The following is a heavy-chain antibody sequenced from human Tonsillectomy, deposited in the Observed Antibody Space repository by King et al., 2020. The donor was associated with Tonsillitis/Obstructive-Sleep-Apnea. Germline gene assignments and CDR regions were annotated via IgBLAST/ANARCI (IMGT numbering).Heavy chain of an antibody. V-gene: IGHV1-2*02. CDR2: INPNSGGT. J-gene: IGHJ3*02. D-gene: IGHD3-3*01. CDR1: GYTFTGYY. CDR3: ARDVITIFGVVIGDAFDI. Sequence: VQLVQSGAEVKKPGASVKVSCKASGYTFTGYYMHWVRQDPGQGLEWMGRINPNSGGTNYAQRFQGRVTMTRDTSINTAYMELSRLRSDDTAVYYCARDVITIFGVVIGDAFDIWGQETMVTVSS.